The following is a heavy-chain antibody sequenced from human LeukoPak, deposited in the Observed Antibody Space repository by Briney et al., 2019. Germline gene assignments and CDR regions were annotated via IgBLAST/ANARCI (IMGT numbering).Heavy chain of an antibody. V-gene: IGHV3-30*04. D-gene: IGHD3-10*01. CDR3: ARGMVRAKGYYYGMDV. CDR2: ISYDGSNK. J-gene: IGHJ6*04. Sequence: GGSLRLSCAASGFTFSSYVMHWVRQAPGKGLEWVAVISYDGSNKYYADSVKGRFTISRDNSKNTLYLQMNSLRAEDTAVYYCARGMVRAKGYYYGMDVWGKGTTVTVSS. CDR1: GFTFSSYV.